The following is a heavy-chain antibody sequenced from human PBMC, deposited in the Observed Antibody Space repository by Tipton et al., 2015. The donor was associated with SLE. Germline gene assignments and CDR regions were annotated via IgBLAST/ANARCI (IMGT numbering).Heavy chain of an antibody. CDR2: ISYDGSNK. CDR1: GFTFSSYA. V-gene: IGHV3-30*04. D-gene: IGHD5-24*01. CDR3: AREVMATWGFDY. J-gene: IGHJ4*02. Sequence: SLRLSCAASGFTFSSYAMGWVRQAPGKGLEWVAVISYDGSNKYYADSVKGRFTISRDNSKNTLYLQMNSLRAEDTAVYYCAREVMATWGFDYWGQGTLVTVSS.